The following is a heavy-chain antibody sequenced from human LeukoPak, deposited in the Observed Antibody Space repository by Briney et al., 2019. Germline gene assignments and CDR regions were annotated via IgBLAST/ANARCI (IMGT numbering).Heavy chain of an antibody. CDR1: GFSRSHDRGG. J-gene: IGHJ4*02. D-gene: IGHD3-22*01. Sequence: CSVPVKLTETLTLASIASGFSRSHDRGGVSWDRPPPGKALQWLERISSHVEKSYSTSLKSRLTISKDTSKSQVVLTMTNMDPVDTATYYCARTQYYYDSSGYYYSGACDYWGQGTLVTVSS. CDR3: ARTQYYYDSSGYYYSGACDY. V-gene: IGHV2-26*01. CDR2: ISSHVEK.